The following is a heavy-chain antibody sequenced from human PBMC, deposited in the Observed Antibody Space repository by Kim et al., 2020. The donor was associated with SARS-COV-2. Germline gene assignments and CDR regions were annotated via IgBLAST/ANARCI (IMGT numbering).Heavy chain of an antibody. V-gene: IGHV3-48*02. Sequence: TMFYADSVKGRFPISRDNAKNSLYLQINSLRDEETAVYYCATLAAAGTGYWGQGTLVTVSS. CDR3: ATLAAAGTGY. CDR2: TM. D-gene: IGHD6-13*01. J-gene: IGHJ4*02.